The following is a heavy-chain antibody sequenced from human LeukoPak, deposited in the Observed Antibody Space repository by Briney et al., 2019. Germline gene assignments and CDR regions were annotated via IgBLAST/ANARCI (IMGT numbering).Heavy chain of an antibody. CDR1: GYTLTELS. V-gene: IGHV1-24*01. CDR2: FDPEDGET. CDR3: ARDRLFSGDY. Sequence: ASVKVSYKVSGYTLTELSMHWVRQAPGKGLEWMGGFDPEDGETIYAQKFQGRVTMTRDTSTSTVYMELSSLRSEDTAVYYCARDRLFSGDYWGQGTLVTVSS. D-gene: IGHD1-26*01. J-gene: IGHJ4*02.